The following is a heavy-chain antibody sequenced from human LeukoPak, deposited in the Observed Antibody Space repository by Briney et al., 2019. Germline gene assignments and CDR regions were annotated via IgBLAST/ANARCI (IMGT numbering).Heavy chain of an antibody. CDR3: ARGYYDILTGYYAVYFDY. J-gene: IGHJ4*02. CDR1: GYRFTSYW. V-gene: IGHV5-51*01. Sequence: GASLKISSKGSGYRFTSYWIGWVRPMPGKGLEWMGIIYPGDSDTRYSPSFQGQVTISADKSISTAYLQWSSLKASDTAMYYCARGYYDILTGYYAVYFDYWGQGTLVTVSS. D-gene: IGHD3-9*01. CDR2: IYPGDSDT.